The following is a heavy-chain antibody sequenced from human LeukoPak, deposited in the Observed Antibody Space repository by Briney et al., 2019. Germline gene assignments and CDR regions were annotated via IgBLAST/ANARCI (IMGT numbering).Heavy chain of an antibody. V-gene: IGHV3-73*01. J-gene: IGHJ4*02. CDR3: TYTSSSGVVY. CDR1: GFTFSVSA. D-gene: IGHD6-6*01. Sequence: GGSLRLSCAASGFTFSVSAMYWVRQASGKGLEWIGRIRNKANNYATAYAASVKGRFTISREDSKNTAYLQMNSLKTEDTAVYYCTYTSSSGVVYWGQGTPVTVSS. CDR2: IRNKANNYAT.